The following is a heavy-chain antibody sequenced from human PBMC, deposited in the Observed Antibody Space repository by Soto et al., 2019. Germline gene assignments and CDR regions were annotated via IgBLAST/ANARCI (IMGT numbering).Heavy chain of an antibody. J-gene: IGHJ4*02. CDR1: VFMFNNYA. D-gene: IGHD3-22*01. CDR2: VSVSGGTT. CDR3: AKGLYYYDSSGYRLFDY. Sequence: PWGSLRVSCAASVFMFNNYAMSWVRQAPGKGLEWVSTVSVSGGTTYYADSLKGRFTISRDNSKKTVYLQMNRLRADDTAIYYCAKGLYYYDSSGYRLFDYWGQGTMVTVSS. V-gene: IGHV3-23*01.